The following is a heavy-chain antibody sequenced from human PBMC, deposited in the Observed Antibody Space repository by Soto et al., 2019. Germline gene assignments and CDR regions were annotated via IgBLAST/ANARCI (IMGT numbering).Heavy chain of an antibody. CDR1: GGSISSYY. CDR3: ARGKTGTTDY. CDR2: IYYSGST. Sequence: SETLSLTCTVSGGSISSYYWSWIRQPPGKGLEWVGYIYYSGSTNYNPSLKSRVTISVDTSKNQFSLKLSSGTATDTAVYYCARGKTGTTDYWGQGTLVTVSS. J-gene: IGHJ4*02. V-gene: IGHV4-59*08. D-gene: IGHD1-1*01.